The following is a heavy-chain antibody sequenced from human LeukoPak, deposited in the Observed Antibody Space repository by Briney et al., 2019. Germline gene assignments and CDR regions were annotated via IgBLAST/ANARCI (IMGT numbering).Heavy chain of an antibody. V-gene: IGHV4-61*02. CDR3: ARDVGTMVRGVMGGYYYYYMDV. D-gene: IGHD3-10*01. CDR1: GGSISSCSYY. Sequence: SETLSLTCTVSGGSISSCSYYWSWIRQPAGKGLEWIGRIYTSGSTNYNPSLKSRVTISVDTSKNQFSLKLSSVTAADTAVYYCARDVGTMVRGVMGGYYYYYMDVWGKGTTVTVSS. CDR2: IYTSGST. J-gene: IGHJ6*03.